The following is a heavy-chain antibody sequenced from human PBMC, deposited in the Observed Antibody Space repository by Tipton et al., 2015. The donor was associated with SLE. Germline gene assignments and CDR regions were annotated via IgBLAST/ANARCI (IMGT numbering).Heavy chain of an antibody. J-gene: IGHJ6*03. CDR3: AKAPGAARRGYYMDV. D-gene: IGHD6-6*01. Sequence: SLRLSCAASGFTFSSYAMSWVRQAPGKGLEWVSAISGSGGSTYYADSVKGRFTISRDNSKNTLYLQMNSLRAEDTAVYYCAKAPGAARRGYYMDVWGKGTTVTVSS. CDR2: ISGSGGST. V-gene: IGHV3-23*01. CDR1: GFTFSSYA.